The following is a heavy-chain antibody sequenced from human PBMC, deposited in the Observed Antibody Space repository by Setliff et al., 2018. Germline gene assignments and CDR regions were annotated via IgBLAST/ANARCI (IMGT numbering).Heavy chain of an antibody. V-gene: IGHV5-51*01. D-gene: IGHD2-2*02. CDR3: ARLAVRNTVYYYFTDV. CDR1: GYDFFGYW. J-gene: IGHJ6*03. CDR2: IYPGDSDT. Sequence: PGESLTISCQGLGYDFFGYWLAWVRQVPGKGPEWVGLIYPGDSDTRYSPSFQGQVTIAVDRSRVTAYLQWDSLKASDAATYYCARLAVRNTVYYYFTDVWGKGTSVTVSS.